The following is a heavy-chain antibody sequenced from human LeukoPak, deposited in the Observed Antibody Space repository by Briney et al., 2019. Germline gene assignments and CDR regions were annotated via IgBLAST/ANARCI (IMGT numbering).Heavy chain of an antibody. D-gene: IGHD3-16*01. J-gene: IGHJ6*03. V-gene: IGHV4-34*01. CDR2: INHSGST. Sequence: SETLSLTCAVYGGSFSGYYWSWLRQPPGKGLEWIGEINHSGSTNYNPSLKSRVTISVDTSKNQFSLKLSSVTAADTAVYYCARGPRGYYMVVWGKGTTVTVSS. CDR3: ARGPRGYYMVV. CDR1: GGSFSGYY.